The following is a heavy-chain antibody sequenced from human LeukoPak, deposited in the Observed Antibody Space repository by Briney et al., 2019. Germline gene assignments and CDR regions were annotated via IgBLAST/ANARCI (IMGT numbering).Heavy chain of an antibody. CDR3: ARDSPEYSGSGNYEYMDV. D-gene: IGHD5-12*01. Sequence: PSETLSLTCTVSGGSISSSSYYWGWIRQPPGKGLEWIGSIYYSGSTYYNPSLKSRVAISIDTSKNQFSLKVRSVTAADTAVYYCARDSPEYSGSGNYEYMDVWGKGTTVTVSS. CDR2: IYYSGST. J-gene: IGHJ6*03. V-gene: IGHV4-39*07. CDR1: GGSISSSSYY.